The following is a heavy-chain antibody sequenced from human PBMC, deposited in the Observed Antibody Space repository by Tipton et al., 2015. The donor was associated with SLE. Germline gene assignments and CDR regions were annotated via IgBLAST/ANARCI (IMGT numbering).Heavy chain of an antibody. V-gene: IGHV3-49*04. D-gene: IGHD3-9*01. Sequence: SLRLSCTASGFTFGDYAMSWVRQAPGKGLEWVGFIRSKAYGGTTEYAASVKGRFTISRDDSKSIAYLQMNSLKTEDTAVYYCTRDHDDILAGIYYGMDVWGQGTPVTVSS. J-gene: IGHJ6*02. CDR3: TRDHDDILAGIYYGMDV. CDR2: IRSKAYGGTT. CDR1: GFTFGDYA.